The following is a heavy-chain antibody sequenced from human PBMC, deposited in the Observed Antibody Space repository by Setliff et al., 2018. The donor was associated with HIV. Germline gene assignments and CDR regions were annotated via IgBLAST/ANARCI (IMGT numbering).Heavy chain of an antibody. CDR2: ISPDGSST. CDR1: GFTFSNNW. J-gene: IGHJ6*02. V-gene: IGHV3-74*03. CDR3: ARPTNIDTLYYGSQSFYMYYYGMDV. Sequence: PGGSLRLSCAASGFTFSNNWIHWVRQTAEKGLVWVSRISPDGSSTMYADSVKGRFTISRDNAKNSLYLQMNSLRAEDTAVYFCARPTNIDTLYYGSQSFYMYYYGMDVWGQGTTVTVSS. D-gene: IGHD3-10*01.